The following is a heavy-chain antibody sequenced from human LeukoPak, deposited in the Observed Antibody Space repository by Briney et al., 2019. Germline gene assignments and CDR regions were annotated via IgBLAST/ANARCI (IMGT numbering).Heavy chain of an antibody. Sequence: PGGSLRLSCAASGFTFSSYAMHWVRQAPGKGLEWVAVISYDGSNKYYADSVKGRFTISRDNSKNTLYLQMNSLRAEDTAVYYRARDPKGMVRGVVDYWGQGTLVTVSS. J-gene: IGHJ4*02. CDR3: ARDPKGMVRGVVDY. CDR2: ISYDGSNK. D-gene: IGHD3-10*01. V-gene: IGHV3-30*04. CDR1: GFTFSSYA.